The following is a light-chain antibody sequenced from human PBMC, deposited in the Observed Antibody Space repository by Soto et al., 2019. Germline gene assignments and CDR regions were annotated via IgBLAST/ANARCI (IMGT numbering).Light chain of an antibody. CDR1: QFLSTN. CDR3: QQYTNWSPFT. J-gene: IGKJ2*01. Sequence: EIVMTQSPAPLSGSPGDRVTLSCRASQFLSTNLARYQQRPGHAPRLLIYYASTRSTGIPARFSGSGSGTEFSLTLSSLQYEDFAVYYCQQYTNWSPFTFGQGTKLESK. V-gene: IGKV3-15*01. CDR2: YAS.